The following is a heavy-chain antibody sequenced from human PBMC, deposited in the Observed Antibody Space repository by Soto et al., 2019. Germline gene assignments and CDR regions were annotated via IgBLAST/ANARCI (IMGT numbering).Heavy chain of an antibody. V-gene: IGHV1-69*13. J-gene: IGHJ3*02. Sequence: GALVKVSCKASGGTFSSYAISWVRQAPGQGLEWMGGIIPIFGTANYAQKFQGRVTITADESTSTAYMELSSLRSEDTAVYYCARGVVPAAYNDAFDIWGQGTMVTI. CDR1: GGTFSSYA. CDR3: ARGVVPAAYNDAFDI. CDR2: IIPIFGTA. D-gene: IGHD2-2*01.